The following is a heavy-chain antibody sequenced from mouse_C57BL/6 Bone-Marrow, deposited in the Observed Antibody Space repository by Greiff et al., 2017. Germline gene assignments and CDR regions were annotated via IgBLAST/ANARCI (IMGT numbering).Heavy chain of an antibody. D-gene: IGHD1-1*01. Sequence: EVQVVESGGGLVKPGGSLKLSCAASGFTFSDYGMHWVRQAPEKGLEWVAYISSGSSTIYYADTVKGRFTISRDNAKNTLFLQMTSLRSEDTAMYYCARGTTVARHYYAMDYWGQRTSVTVSS. V-gene: IGHV5-17*01. CDR2: ISSGSSTI. CDR3: ARGTTVARHYYAMDY. J-gene: IGHJ4*01. CDR1: GFTFSDYG.